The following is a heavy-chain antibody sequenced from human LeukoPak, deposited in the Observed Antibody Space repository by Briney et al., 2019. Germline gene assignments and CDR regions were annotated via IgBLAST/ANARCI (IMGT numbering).Heavy chain of an antibody. CDR1: GGSISSYY. CDR3: ARVSITIFGVVPPGNWFDP. D-gene: IGHD3-3*01. V-gene: IGHV4-34*01. Sequence: PSETLSLTCTVSGGSISSYYWSWIRQPPGKGLEWIGEINHSGSTNYNPSLKSRVTISVDTSKNQFSLKLSSVTAADTAVYYCARVSITIFGVVPPGNWFDPWGQGTLVTVSS. J-gene: IGHJ5*02. CDR2: INHSGST.